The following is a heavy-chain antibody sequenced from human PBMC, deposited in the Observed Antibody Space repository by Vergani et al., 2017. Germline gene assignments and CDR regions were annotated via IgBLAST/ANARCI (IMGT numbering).Heavy chain of an antibody. Sequence: EVQLVESGGGLVQPGRSLRLSCAASGFTFDDYAMHWVRQAPGKGLEWVSGISWNSGSTGYADSVKGRFTISRDNAKNSLYLQMNSLRSEDTAVYYCAREEFGDVEMGRGWFDPWGQGTLVTVSS. CDR3: AREEFGDVEMGRGWFDP. V-gene: IGHV3-9*01. CDR2: ISWNSGST. J-gene: IGHJ5*02. CDR1: GFTFDDYA. D-gene: IGHD5-24*01.